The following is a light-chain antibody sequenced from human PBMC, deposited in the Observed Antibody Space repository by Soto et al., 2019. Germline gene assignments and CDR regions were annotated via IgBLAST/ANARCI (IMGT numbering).Light chain of an antibody. J-gene: IGKJ1*01. CDR1: QTVSRS. CDR3: QKYNSAPRT. CDR2: AAS. V-gene: IGKV3D-15*01. Sequence: EIVMTQSPAALSLSPGERATLSCRASQTVSRSLAWYQQKPGQAPRLLIYAASTRATGIPDRFSGSGSGTDFTLTISGLQSEDFAVYYCQKYNSAPRTFGQGTKVEIK.